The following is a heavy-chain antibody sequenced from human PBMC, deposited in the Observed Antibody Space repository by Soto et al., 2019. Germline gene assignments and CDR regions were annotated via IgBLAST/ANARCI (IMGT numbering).Heavy chain of an antibody. D-gene: IGHD3-22*01. J-gene: IGHJ4*02. V-gene: IGHV1-69*01. CDR3: ARGWGYDSNDYYYAY. Sequence: QVQLVQSGAEVRKPGSSVKVSCRASGGPFSRHAISWVRQAPGQGLEWMGGIIPIFGTANHAQKFQGRVTIIADESTSTGYMELSSLRSEDTAMYYCARGWGYDSNDYYYAYWGQGTLVIVSS. CDR2: IIPIFGTA. CDR1: GGPFSRHA.